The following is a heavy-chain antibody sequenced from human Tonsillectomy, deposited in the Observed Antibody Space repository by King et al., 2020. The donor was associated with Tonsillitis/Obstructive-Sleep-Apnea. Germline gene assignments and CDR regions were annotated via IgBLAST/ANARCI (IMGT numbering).Heavy chain of an antibody. CDR1: GDSVSSNSAA. CDR2: TYYRSKWYN. D-gene: IGHD3-22*01. CDR3: ARGYYDSSGYYHYYYYYYMDV. V-gene: IGHV6-1*01. Sequence: VQLPQSGPGLVKPSQTLSLTCAISGDSVSSNSAAWTWIRQSPSRGLEWLGRTYYRSKWYNDYAVSVKSRITINPDTSKNQFSLQLNSVTPEDTAVYYCARGYYDSSGYYHYYYYYYMDVWGKGTTVTVSS. J-gene: IGHJ6*03.